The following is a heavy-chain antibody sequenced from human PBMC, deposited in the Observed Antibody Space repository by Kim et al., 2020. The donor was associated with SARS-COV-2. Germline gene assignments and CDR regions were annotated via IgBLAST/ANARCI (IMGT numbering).Heavy chain of an antibody. CDR2: TT. CDR3: AAFNLHNAFDL. J-gene: IGHJ3*01. Sequence: TTDYAAPVEGRFSISRDDSKNTLYLQTNSLKTEDTAVYYCAAFNLHNAFDLWVQGTEVSVSS. V-gene: IGHV3-15*01.